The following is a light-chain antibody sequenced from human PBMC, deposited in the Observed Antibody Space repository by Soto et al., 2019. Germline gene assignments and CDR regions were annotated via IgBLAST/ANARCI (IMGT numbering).Light chain of an antibody. CDR1: HIISNY. Sequence: EIQNIPCPLFVTEYSGERVTXTCRASHIISNYLNWYQQKPVKVPKLLINTASILQIGLPSMFSGSASGPDFHLTMTSLQLKHFATNCCQHIFIPGRFSFGP. V-gene: IGKV1-39*01. CDR2: TAS. CDR3: QHIFIPGRFS. J-gene: IGKJ3*01.